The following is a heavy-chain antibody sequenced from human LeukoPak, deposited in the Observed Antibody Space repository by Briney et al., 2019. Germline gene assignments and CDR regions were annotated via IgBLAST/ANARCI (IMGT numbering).Heavy chain of an antibody. J-gene: IGHJ5*02. Sequence: SETLSLTCTVSGGSISSYYWSWIRQPAGKGLEWIGRIYASGSTNYNPSLKSRVTISVDTSKNQFSLKLSSVTAADTAVYYCARHGPYYDFWSGPFPGGFDPWGQGTLVTVSS. CDR1: GGSISSYY. CDR3: ARHGPYYDFWSGPFPGGFDP. CDR2: IYASGST. D-gene: IGHD3-3*01. V-gene: IGHV4-4*07.